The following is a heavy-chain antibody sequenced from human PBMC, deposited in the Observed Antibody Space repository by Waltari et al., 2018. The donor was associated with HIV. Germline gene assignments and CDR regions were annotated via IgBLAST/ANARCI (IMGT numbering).Heavy chain of an antibody. CDR2: INFKGYTT. D-gene: IGHD6-13*01. V-gene: IGHV3-20*04. CDR3: VRGFREGNDSSWFLMWFES. Sequence: EVQLVESGGQVIRPGGSLRLSCVASGFTFADYGMNWVRQVPGKGLWGVCGINFKGYTTGFADSGVCRLTISRDNARKALHLKMHSRGVDDTAIYYCVRGFREGNDSSWFLMWFESWGPGTPVIVST. J-gene: IGHJ5*01. CDR1: GFTFADYG.